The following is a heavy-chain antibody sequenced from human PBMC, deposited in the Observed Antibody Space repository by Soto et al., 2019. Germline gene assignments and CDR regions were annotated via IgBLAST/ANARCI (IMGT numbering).Heavy chain of an antibody. CDR2: ISSSSSYI. CDR1: GFTFSSYS. D-gene: IGHD3-22*01. J-gene: IGHJ4*02. Sequence: GGSLRLSCAASGFTFSSYSMNWVRQAPGKGLEWVSSISSSSSYIYYADSVKGRFTISRDNAKNSLYLQMNSLRAEDTAVYYCARDRNYYDSRGYYPPWALDYWGQGTLVTVS. V-gene: IGHV3-21*01. CDR3: ARDRNYYDSRGYYPPWALDY.